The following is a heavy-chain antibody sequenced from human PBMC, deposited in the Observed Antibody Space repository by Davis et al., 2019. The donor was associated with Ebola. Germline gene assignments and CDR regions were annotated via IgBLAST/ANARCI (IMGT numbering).Heavy chain of an antibody. D-gene: IGHD2-21*01. Sequence: GGSLRLSCAASGFTFSDYGMNWVRQAPGKGLEWVAVISYDGTNKDYTDSVKGRFTISRDNSKNMLYLQMNSLRTEDTAVYYCARKYCIGNCYSYFQHWGQGTLVTVSS. CDR3: ARKYCIGNCYSYFQH. J-gene: IGHJ1*01. CDR1: GFTFSDYG. CDR2: ISYDGTNK. V-gene: IGHV3-30*03.